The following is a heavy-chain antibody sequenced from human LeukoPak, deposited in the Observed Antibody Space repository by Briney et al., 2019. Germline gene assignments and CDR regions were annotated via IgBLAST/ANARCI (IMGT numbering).Heavy chain of an antibody. CDR3: ARRDSTIFGVVIIEWRYYFDY. Sequence: SETLSLTCTVSGGSISSYYWSWIRQPPGKGLEWIGEINHSGSTNYNPSLKSRVTISVDTSKNQFSLKLSSVTAADTAVYYCARRDSTIFGVVIIEWRYYFDYWGQGTLVTVSS. V-gene: IGHV4-34*01. J-gene: IGHJ4*02. D-gene: IGHD3-3*01. CDR1: GGSISSYY. CDR2: INHSGST.